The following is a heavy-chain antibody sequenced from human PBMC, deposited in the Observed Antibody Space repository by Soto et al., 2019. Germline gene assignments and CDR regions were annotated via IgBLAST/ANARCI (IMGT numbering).Heavy chain of an antibody. D-gene: IGHD6-13*01. Sequence: GGSLRLSCAASGFTFSSYSMNWVRQAPGKGLEWVSSISSSSSYIYYADSVKGRFTISRDNAKNSLYLQMNSLRAEDTAVYYCARDADRAGTTHFDPWGQGTLVTVSS. V-gene: IGHV3-21*01. CDR2: ISSSSSYI. CDR1: GFTFSSYS. J-gene: IGHJ5*02. CDR3: ARDADRAGTTHFDP.